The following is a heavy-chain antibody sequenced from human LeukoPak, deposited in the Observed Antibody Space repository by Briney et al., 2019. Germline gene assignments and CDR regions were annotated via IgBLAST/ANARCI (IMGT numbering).Heavy chain of an antibody. Sequence: SETLSLTCTVSGGSISCGSYYWSWIRQPAGKGLEWIGRIYTRGSTNYNPSLKSRVTISVDTSKNQFSLKLRSVTAADTAVYYCARDRSLAARVYYYYYYMDVWGKGTTVTVSS. CDR2: IYTRGST. CDR3: ARDRSLAARVYYYYYYMDV. CDR1: GGSISCGSYY. J-gene: IGHJ6*03. D-gene: IGHD2-15*01. V-gene: IGHV4-61*02.